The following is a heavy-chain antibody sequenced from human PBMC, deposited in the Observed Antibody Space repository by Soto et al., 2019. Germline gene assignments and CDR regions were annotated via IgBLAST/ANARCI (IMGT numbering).Heavy chain of an antibody. Sequence: QVQLVQSGAEVKKPGASVKVSCKASGYTFTRSDISWVRQATGQGLEWMGWLNPTIGDTGYAQKVQGRLTMTRNTSRPTAYVELISLRSEGTARYSWARGVIPGNLVYGGQGTLATASS. CDR3: ARGVIPGNLVY. V-gene: IGHV1-8*01. D-gene: IGHD2-21*01. CDR1: GYTFTRSD. J-gene: IGHJ4*02. CDR2: LNPTIGDT.